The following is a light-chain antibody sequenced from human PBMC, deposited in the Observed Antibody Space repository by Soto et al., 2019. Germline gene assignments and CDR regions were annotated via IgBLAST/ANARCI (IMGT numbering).Light chain of an antibody. CDR3: QQCYSTRYT. V-gene: IGKV1-39*01. Sequence: DIQMTQSPSSLSASVGDRVTITCRASQSISTYLNWYQQKPGKAPNLLISAASRLQSGVPSRFSGSGSGTDFTLTSSSLQPEDFATYYCQQCYSTRYTFGQGTKVDIK. CDR1: QSISTY. CDR2: AAS. J-gene: IGKJ2*01.